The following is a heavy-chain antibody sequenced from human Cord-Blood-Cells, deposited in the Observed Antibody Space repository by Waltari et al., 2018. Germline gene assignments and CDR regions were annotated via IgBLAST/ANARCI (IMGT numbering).Heavy chain of an antibody. D-gene: IGHD3-10*01. Sequence: EVQLVESGGGLVKPGGSLRLSCAASGFTFRSSSLTRVRQAPGKGLEWVSSISSSSSYIYYADSVKGRFTISRDNAKNSLYLQMNSLRAEDTAVYYCASSGLWFGELLNWGQGTLVTVSS. V-gene: IGHV3-21*01. J-gene: IGHJ4*02. CDR1: GFTFRSSS. CDR3: ASSGLWFGELLN. CDR2: ISSSSSYI.